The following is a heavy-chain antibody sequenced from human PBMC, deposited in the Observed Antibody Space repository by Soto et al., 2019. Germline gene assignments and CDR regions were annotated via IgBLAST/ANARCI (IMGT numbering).Heavy chain of an antibody. CDR2: ILVGGIT. CDR1: GFICSSYD. CDR3: AKATATSGGAFEI. D-gene: IGHD1-1*01. J-gene: IGHJ3*02. Sequence: GGSLRLSCAVSGFICSSYDMSWVRQAPGKGLEWVSTILVGGITHYEDSVKGRFTISRDTSKNTVYLQMNRLTGGDTAVYYCAKATATSGGAFEIYGQGPMVTV. V-gene: IGHV3-23*01.